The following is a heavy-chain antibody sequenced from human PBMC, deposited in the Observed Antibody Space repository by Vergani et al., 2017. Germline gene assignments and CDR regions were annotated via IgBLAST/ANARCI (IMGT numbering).Heavy chain of an antibody. V-gene: IGHV1-69*04. CDR2: IIPILGIA. CDR1: GGTFSSYA. Sequence: QVQPVQSGAEVKKPGSSVKVSCKASGGTFSSYAISWVRQAPGQGLQWMGRIIPILGIANYAQKFQGRVTITADKSTSTAYMELSSLRSEDTAVYYCARGGRDGYNSNYWGQGTLVTVSS. D-gene: IGHD5-24*01. J-gene: IGHJ4*02. CDR3: ARGGRDGYNSNY.